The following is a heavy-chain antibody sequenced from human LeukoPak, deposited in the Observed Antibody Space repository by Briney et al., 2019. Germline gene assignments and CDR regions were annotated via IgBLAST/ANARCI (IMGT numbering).Heavy chain of an antibody. CDR2: ISYTGNT. Sequence: SETLSLTSTDSVGSISPYFWSWMRQPPGKGLECVGYISYTGNTNHNPYLKSRVTISVDTSKNQFSLQLTSVTAADTAVYYCARDDYRGVTNFDPWGQGTLVTVSS. D-gene: IGHD3-10*01. J-gene: IGHJ5*02. V-gene: IGHV4-59*01. CDR1: VGSISPYF. CDR3: ARDDYRGVTNFDP.